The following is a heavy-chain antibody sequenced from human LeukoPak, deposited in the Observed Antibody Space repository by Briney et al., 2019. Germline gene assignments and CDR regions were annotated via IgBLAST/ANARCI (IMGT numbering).Heavy chain of an antibody. CDR3: ARRHGGYDLMIFDY. CDR1: GYIFTNYW. D-gene: IGHD5-12*01. CDR2: IYPGDSDI. J-gene: IGHJ4*02. V-gene: IGHV5-51*01. Sequence: GESPKISCKVSGYIFTNYWIGWLRQMPGKGLEWMGIIYPGDSDIRYSPSFQGQVTISADKSISTAYLQLSSLKATDTAMYYCARRHGGYDLMIFDYWGQGTLVTVSS.